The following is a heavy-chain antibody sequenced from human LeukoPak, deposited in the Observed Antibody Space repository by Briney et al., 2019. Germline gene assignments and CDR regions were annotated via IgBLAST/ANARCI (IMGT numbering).Heavy chain of an antibody. V-gene: IGHV5-51*01. CDR2: ISPGDSDT. CDR1: GYXFTTYW. J-gene: IGHJ4*02. D-gene: IGHD4-23*01. CDR3: ASGGFFDY. Sequence: GESLKISCSGSGYXFTTYWIAWVRQMPGKGLEWMGIISPGDSDTRYSPSFQGQVTISADRSINTAYLRWSSLKASDTAMYYCASGGFFDYWGQGTLVTVSS.